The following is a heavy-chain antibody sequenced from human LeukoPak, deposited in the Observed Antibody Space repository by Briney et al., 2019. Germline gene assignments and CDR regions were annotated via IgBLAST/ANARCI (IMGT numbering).Heavy chain of an antibody. V-gene: IGHV1-2*02. Sequence: SVKVSCKASGYTFTDYYIHWVRQAPGQGLEWMGWINADIGGTHYAQNFQGRVTMTRDTTTSTAYMEVSRLRSDDTAVYYCARLSSGGSFNDAFDIWGQGTMVTVSS. D-gene: IGHD2-15*01. CDR3: ARLSSGGSFNDAFDI. CDR1: GYTFTDYY. CDR2: INADIGGT. J-gene: IGHJ3*02.